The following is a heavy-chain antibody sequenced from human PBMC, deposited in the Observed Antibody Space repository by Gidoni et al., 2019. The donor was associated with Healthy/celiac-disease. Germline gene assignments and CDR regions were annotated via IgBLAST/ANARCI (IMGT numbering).Heavy chain of an antibody. J-gene: IGHJ6*02. CDR3: GSDILTGLAYYYYGMDV. CDR2: ISYDGSNK. CDR1: GFTFSSYG. Sequence: QVQLVESGGGVVQPGRSLRLSCAASGFTFSSYGMHWVRQAPGKGLEWVAVISYDGSNKYYADSVKGRFTISRDNSKNTLYLQMNSLRAEDTAVYYCGSDILTGLAYYYYGMDVWGQGTTVTVSS. V-gene: IGHV3-30*03. D-gene: IGHD3-9*01.